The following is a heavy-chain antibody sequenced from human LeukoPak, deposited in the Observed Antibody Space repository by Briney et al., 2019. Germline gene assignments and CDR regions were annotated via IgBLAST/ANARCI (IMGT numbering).Heavy chain of an antibody. CDR3: ATTLPGNYGSGSYTFDY. D-gene: IGHD3-10*01. Sequence: SETLSLTCTVSGGSISSYYWSWVRQPAGKGLEWIGHIYTSGSTNYNPSLKSRVTMSVDTSKNQFSPKLSSVTAADTAVYYCATTLPGNYGSGSYTFDYWGQGTLVTVSS. J-gene: IGHJ4*02. V-gene: IGHV4-4*07. CDR1: GGSISSYY. CDR2: IYTSGST.